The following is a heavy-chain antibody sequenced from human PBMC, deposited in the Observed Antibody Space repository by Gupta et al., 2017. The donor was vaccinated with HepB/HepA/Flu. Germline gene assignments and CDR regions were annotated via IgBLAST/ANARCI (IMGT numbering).Heavy chain of an antibody. Sequence: EVQLVESVGGFVQPGGSLRLSCAASGFTFSQSWMNWVRQAPGKGLEWVDNINQDGNEKRYVDSVRGRFTTYRDNADSSVYLQMNSLRAEDTAVYYCASFDAWVNDGGQGTLVTVSS. V-gene: IGHV3-7*01. CDR2: INQDGNEK. CDR3: ASFDAWVND. D-gene: IGHD3-9*01. CDR1: GFTFSQSW. J-gene: IGHJ4*02.